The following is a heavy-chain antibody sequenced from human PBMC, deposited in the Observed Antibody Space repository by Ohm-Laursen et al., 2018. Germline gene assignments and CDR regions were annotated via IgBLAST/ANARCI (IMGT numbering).Heavy chain of an antibody. CDR3: ASLWFGDN. CDR1: GFTFNDYA. Sequence: LSCAASGFTFNDYAMSWVRQAPGKGLEWVAVISYDGSNKYYADSVKGRFTISRDNSKNTLYLQMNSLRAEDTAVYYCASLWFGDNWGQGTLVTVSS. CDR2: ISYDGSNK. D-gene: IGHD3-10*01. J-gene: IGHJ4*02. V-gene: IGHV3-30*03.